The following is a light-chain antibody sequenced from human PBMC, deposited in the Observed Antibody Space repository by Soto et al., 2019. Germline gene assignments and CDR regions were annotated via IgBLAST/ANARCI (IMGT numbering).Light chain of an antibody. V-gene: IGKV3D-15*01. J-gene: IGKJ1*01. CDR1: QSLRSS. Sequence: VMTQSPATLSVSPGERATLSCRASQSLRSSLAWYQQKPGQAPRLLIYAASTRATGIPARFIGNGSGTEFTLTISSLQSEDFAVYYCQQYNNWPPKTFGQGTKVDIK. CDR3: QQYNNWPPKT. CDR2: AAS.